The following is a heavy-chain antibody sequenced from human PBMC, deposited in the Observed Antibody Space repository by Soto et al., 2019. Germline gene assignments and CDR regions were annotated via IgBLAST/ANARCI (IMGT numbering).Heavy chain of an antibody. CDR3: ARATQSYYDTSGYYFDY. D-gene: IGHD3-22*01. J-gene: IGHJ4*02. V-gene: IGHV3-20*04. Sequence: GGSLRLSCAASGFTFDEYALTWVRQAPGKGLKWVAGINWNGGSKGYADSVKGRFTISRDNAKSSLYLQMNNLRAEDTAFYFCARATQSYYDTSGYYFDYWGQGTLVTVSS. CDR1: GFTFDEYA. CDR2: INWNGGSK.